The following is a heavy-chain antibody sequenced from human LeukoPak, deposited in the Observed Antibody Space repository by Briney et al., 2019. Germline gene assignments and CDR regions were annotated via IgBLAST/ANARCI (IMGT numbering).Heavy chain of an antibody. J-gene: IGHJ5*02. CDR3: ARGQYYYDSSGYYGGYNWFDP. Sequence: ASVKVSCKASGGTFSSYAISWVRQAPGQGLEWMGGIIPIFGTANYAQKFQGRVTITADKSTSTAYMELSSLRSEDTAVYYCARGQYYYDSSGYYGGYNWFDPWGQGTLVTVSS. CDR1: GGTFSSYA. D-gene: IGHD3-22*01. V-gene: IGHV1-69*06. CDR2: IIPIFGTA.